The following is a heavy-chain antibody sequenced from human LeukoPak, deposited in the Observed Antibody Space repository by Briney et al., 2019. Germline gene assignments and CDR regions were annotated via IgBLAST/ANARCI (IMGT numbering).Heavy chain of an antibody. D-gene: IGHD3-10*01. CDR2: IWYDGRNK. CDR3: AKDFVTMVRGVSHYFDY. V-gene: IGHV3-33*06. Sequence: GRSLRLSCAASGFTFSSYGMHWVRQAPGKGLEWVAVIWYDGRNKYYADSVKGRFTISRDNSKNTLYPQMNSLRAEDTAVYYCAKDFVTMVRGVSHYFDYWGQGTLVTVSS. CDR1: GFTFSSYG. J-gene: IGHJ4*02.